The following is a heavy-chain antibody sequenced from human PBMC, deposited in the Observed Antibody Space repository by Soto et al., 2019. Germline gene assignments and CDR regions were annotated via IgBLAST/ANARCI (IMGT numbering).Heavy chain of an antibody. CDR2: IWYDGSNK. CDR3: AREAQRDFAY. J-gene: IGHJ4*02. V-gene: IGHV3-33*08. CDR1: GFTFSSYG. D-gene: IGHD6-25*01. Sequence: GGSLRLSCAASGFTFSSYGMHWVRQAPGKGLEWVAVIWYDGSNKYYADSVKGRFTISRDNSKNTLYLQRNSLRAEDTAVYYWAREAQRDFAYWGQGTLVTVSS.